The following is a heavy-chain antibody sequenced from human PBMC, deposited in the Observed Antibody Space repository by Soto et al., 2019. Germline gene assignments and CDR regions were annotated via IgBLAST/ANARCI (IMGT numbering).Heavy chain of an antibody. Sequence: WASVKVSCKASGGTFSSYAISWVRQAPGQGLEWMGGIIPIFGTANYAQKFQGRVTITADKSTSTAYMELSSLRSEDTAVYYCARGLSGSYYYYGMDVWGQGTTVTVSS. D-gene: IGHD1-26*01. CDR2: IIPIFGTA. CDR3: ARGLSGSYYYYGMDV. CDR1: GGTFSSYA. V-gene: IGHV1-69*06. J-gene: IGHJ6*02.